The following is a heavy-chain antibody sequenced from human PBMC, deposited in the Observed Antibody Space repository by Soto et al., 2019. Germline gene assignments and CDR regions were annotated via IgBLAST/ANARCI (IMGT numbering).Heavy chain of an antibody. Sequence: PXXTLSLTCTVSGGSINSYYWSWIRQPPGKGLEWVGXIYYSXSTNYNHSLKXXVTISVDXXTNQFSLKMSSVTAADTAVYYCARAPGGSAFDIWGQGTMVTVSS. J-gene: IGHJ3*02. CDR1: GGSINSYY. CDR3: ARAPGGSAFDI. CDR2: IYYSXST. V-gene: IGHV4-59*01. D-gene: IGHD3-10*01.